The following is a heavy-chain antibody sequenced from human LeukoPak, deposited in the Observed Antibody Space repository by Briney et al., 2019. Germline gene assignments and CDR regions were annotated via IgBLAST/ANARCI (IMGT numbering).Heavy chain of an antibody. V-gene: IGHV3-74*01. J-gene: IGHJ4*02. CDR2: AKGDASYT. CDR3: VRDGDDYNFDY. CDR1: GFTFNSYW. D-gene: IGHD5-24*01. Sequence: PGGSLRLSCAASGFTFNSYWMHWVRQAPGKGLVWVCRAKGDASYTDYADSVKGRFTISRDNARNTLYLQMYSLRAEDTAVYYCVRDGDDYNFDYWGQGSLVTVSS.